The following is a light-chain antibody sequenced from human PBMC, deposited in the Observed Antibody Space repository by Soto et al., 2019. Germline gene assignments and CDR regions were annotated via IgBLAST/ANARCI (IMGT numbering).Light chain of an antibody. Sequence: DIQMTQSPSSLSASVGARVTITCRASQSISSSLTWYQQKPGKAPKLLIYAASSLQSGVPSRFSGIGSATDFTLTINSLQPEDFATYYCQQRYSTPYTFGQGTKLEIK. CDR1: QSISSS. CDR2: AAS. V-gene: IGKV1-39*01. CDR3: QQRYSTPYT. J-gene: IGKJ2*01.